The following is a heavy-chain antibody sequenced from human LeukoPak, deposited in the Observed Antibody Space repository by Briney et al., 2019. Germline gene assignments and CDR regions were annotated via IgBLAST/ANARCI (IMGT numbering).Heavy chain of an antibody. V-gene: IGHV4-4*07. CDR3: ASQSYYGSGTWFDP. Sequence: SETLSLTCTVSGGSISSYYWSWIRQPAGKGLEWIGRIYTSGSTNYNPSLKSRVTMSVDTSKNQFSLKLSSVTAADTAVYYCASQSYYGSGTWFDPWGQGTLVTVSS. CDR1: GGSISSYY. J-gene: IGHJ5*02. D-gene: IGHD3-10*01. CDR2: IYTSGST.